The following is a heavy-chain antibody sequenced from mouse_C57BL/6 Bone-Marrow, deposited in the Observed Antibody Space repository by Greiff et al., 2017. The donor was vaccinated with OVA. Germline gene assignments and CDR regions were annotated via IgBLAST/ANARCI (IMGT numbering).Heavy chain of an antibody. CDR2: ISNGGGST. Sequence: EVNLVESGGGLVQPGGSLKLSCAASGFTFSDYYMYWVRQTPEKRLEWVAYISNGGGSTYYPDTVKGRFTISRDNAKNTLYLQMSRLKSEDTAMYYCARHGADGLYAMDYWGQGTSVTVSS. CDR1: GFTFSDYY. J-gene: IGHJ4*01. V-gene: IGHV5-12*01. D-gene: IGHD2-3*01. CDR3: ARHGADGLYAMDY.